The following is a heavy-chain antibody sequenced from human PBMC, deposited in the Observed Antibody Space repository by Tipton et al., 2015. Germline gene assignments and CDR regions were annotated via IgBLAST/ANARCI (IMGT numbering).Heavy chain of an antibody. CDR1: GYSFNNYW. Sequence: VQLVQSGAEVKKSGDSLKISCKASGYSFNNYWIGWVRQMPGKGLEWMGIIYPDASDNTYRQAFRGLVTFSVDKSITTAYLQWSSLEASDTAMYYCARRGCSGDDCNHEAFDIWGQGTMVTVSS. J-gene: IGHJ3*02. D-gene: IGHD2-21*01. V-gene: IGHV5-51*01. CDR3: ARRGCSGDDCNHEAFDI. CDR2: IYPDASDN.